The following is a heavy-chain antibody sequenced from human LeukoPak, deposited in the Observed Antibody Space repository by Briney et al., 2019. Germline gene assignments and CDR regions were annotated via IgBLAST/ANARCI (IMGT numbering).Heavy chain of an antibody. J-gene: IGHJ4*02. CDR1: GGSISSYY. CDR3: ARQREDGSSWYDLGSPFDY. D-gene: IGHD6-13*01. CDR2: VYYSGST. Sequence: KSSETLSLTCTVSGGSISSYYWGWIRQPPGKGLEWIGYVYYSGSTNYNPSLKSRVTISVDTSKNQFSLKLSSVTAADTAVYYCARQREDGSSWYDLGSPFDYWGQGTLVTVSS. V-gene: IGHV4-59*08.